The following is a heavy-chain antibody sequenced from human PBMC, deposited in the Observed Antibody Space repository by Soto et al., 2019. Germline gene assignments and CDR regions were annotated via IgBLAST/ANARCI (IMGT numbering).Heavy chain of an antibody. J-gene: IGHJ6*02. CDR1: GYTFTSLG. Sequence: QVQLVQSGAEVKKPGASVKVSCKASGYTFTSLGISWVRQAPGQGLEWMGWISAYNGHTNYAQNLQDRVVMTTETSTSTAYMELRSLRSDDTAVYYCTRPTDYYYYSLDVWGQGTTVTVSS. CDR2: ISAYNGHT. V-gene: IGHV1-18*01. CDR3: TRPTDYYYYSLDV.